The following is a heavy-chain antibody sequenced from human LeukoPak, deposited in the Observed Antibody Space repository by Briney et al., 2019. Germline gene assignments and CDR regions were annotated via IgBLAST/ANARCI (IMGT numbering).Heavy chain of an antibody. CDR1: GYTFTGYY. V-gene: IGHV1-2*02. Sequence: ASVKVSCKASGYTFTGYYMHWVRQAPGQRLEWMGGINPNSGGTNYAQKFQGRVTMTRDTSISTAYMELSRLRSDDTAVYYCARDLAYCGGDCYYYYYMDVWGKGTTVTVSS. J-gene: IGHJ6*03. D-gene: IGHD2-21*02. CDR3: ARDLAYCGGDCYYYYYMDV. CDR2: INPNSGGT.